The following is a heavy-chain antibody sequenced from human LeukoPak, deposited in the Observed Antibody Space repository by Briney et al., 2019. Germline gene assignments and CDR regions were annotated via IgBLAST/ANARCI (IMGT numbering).Heavy chain of an antibody. D-gene: IGHD3-10*01. CDR2: IYTSGST. Sequence: SETLSLTCTVSGGSISSNSYYWSWIRQPAGKGLEWIGRIYTSGSTNYNPSLKSRVTISVDTSKNQFSLKLSSVTAADTAVYYRARDRRDMVRGINIVRQYHYYYYMDVWGKGTTVTVSS. CDR1: GGSISSNSYY. V-gene: IGHV4-61*02. CDR3: ARDRRDMVRGINIVRQYHYYYYMDV. J-gene: IGHJ6*03.